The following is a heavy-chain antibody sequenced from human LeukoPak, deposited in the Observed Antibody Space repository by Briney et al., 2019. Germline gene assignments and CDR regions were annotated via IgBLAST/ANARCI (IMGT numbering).Heavy chain of an antibody. J-gene: IGHJ4*02. Sequence: PGRSLRLSCAASKFTFSSYAMDWVRQAPGKGLEWVAVISYDGSHKYYADSVKGRFTISRDNSKNTLYLQMNSLRAEDTAVYYCARGLGYHDRSYFDYWGQGTLVSVSS. CDR1: KFTFSSYA. CDR2: ISYDGSHK. V-gene: IGHV3-30*04. CDR3: ARGLGYHDRSYFDY. D-gene: IGHD3-16*01.